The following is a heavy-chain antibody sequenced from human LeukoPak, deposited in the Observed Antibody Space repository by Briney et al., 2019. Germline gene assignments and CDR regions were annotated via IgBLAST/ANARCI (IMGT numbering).Heavy chain of an antibody. CDR2: LFYSGNM. CDR3: ARENIVSTRDFDS. J-gene: IGHJ4*02. D-gene: IGHD5/OR15-5a*01. CDR1: GGSTYTGDYY. Sequence: SETLSLTCTASGGSTYTGDYYWAWIRQPPGEGLEWIGSLFYSGNMYYNPSLKSRVTISVDTSKNQFSLNPKSVTAADTAVYYCARENIVSTRDFDSWGQGMLVTVSS. V-gene: IGHV4-39*07.